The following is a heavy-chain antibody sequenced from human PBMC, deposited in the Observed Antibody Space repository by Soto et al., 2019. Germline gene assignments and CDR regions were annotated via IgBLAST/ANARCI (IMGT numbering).Heavy chain of an antibody. J-gene: IGHJ5*02. V-gene: IGHV4-39*01. CDR1: GGSISSSSYY. D-gene: IGHD4-17*01. CDR3: ARRNPTVNWFDP. CDR2: IYYSGST. Sequence: QLQLQESGPGLVKPSETLSLTCTVSGGSISSSSYYWGWIRQPPGKGLEWIGSIYYSGSTYYIPSLKSRVTISVDTSKDQFSLKLSSVTAADTAVYYCARRNPTVNWFDPWGQGTLVTVSS.